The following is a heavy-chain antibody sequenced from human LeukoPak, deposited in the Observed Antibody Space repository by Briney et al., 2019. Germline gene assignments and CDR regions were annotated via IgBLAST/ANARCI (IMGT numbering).Heavy chain of an antibody. CDR3: ANPYGTGPVVWFDP. J-gene: IGHJ5*02. Sequence: GGSLRLSCAASGFTFSSYAMSWVRQAPGKGLEWVSAISGSGGSTYYADSVKGRFTISRDNSRNTLYLQMNSLRAEDTAVYYCANPYGTGPVVWFDPWGQGTLVTVSS. CDR1: GFTFSSYA. D-gene: IGHD3-10*01. CDR2: ISGSGGST. V-gene: IGHV3-23*01.